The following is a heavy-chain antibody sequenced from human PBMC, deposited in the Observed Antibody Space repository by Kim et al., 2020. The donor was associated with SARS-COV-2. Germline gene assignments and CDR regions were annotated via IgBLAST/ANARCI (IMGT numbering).Heavy chain of an antibody. Sequence: TNYAQKFQGRVTMTRDTSISTAYMELSRLRSDDTSVYYCARGGWGQGFDPWGQGTLVTVSS. CDR2: T. D-gene: IGHD3-10*01. CDR3: ARGGWGQGFDP. V-gene: IGHV1-2*02. J-gene: IGHJ5*02.